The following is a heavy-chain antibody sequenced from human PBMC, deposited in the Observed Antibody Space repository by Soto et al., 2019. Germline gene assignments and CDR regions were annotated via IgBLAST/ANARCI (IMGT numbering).Heavy chain of an antibody. Sequence: QVQLEESGPRLEKPSGTLTLTCAVSGVSISSNNCWSCVRQTQGKGLEWIAENSHVGSINYNPSFKSRVTILGKKSTNTFSLTLASDTVADTGVYYFASLKQGGSGPYLDSWGQGTLVTVSS. CDR1: GVSISSNNC. J-gene: IGHJ4*02. V-gene: IGHV4-4*02. CDR2: NSHVGSI. D-gene: IGHD3-16*01. CDR3: ASLKQGGSGPYLDS.